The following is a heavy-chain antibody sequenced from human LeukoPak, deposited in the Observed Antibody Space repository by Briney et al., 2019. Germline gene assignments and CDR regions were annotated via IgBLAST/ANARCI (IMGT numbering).Heavy chain of an antibody. V-gene: IGHV3-21*06. J-gene: IGHJ6*02. CDR3: SRTRAALARFGGMDV. CDR1: RFIFSSYS. D-gene: IGHD6-19*01. CDR2: ISESSSHR. Sequence: GGSLRLSCEASRFIFSSYSMNWVRQAPGKGLEWLSYISESSSHRYYADSVKGRFTISRDNAKNSLYLEMNGLRAEDTATYYCSRTRAALARFGGMDVWGQGTRVTVSS.